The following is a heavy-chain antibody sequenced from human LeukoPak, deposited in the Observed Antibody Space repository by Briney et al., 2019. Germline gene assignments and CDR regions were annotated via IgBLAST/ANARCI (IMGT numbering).Heavy chain of an antibody. CDR1: GGSISSSSYY. CDR2: IYYSGST. D-gene: IGHD2-15*01. Sequence: SETLSLTCTVSGGSISSSSYYWGWIRQPPGKGLEWIGSIYYSGSTYYNPSLKSRVTISVDTSKNQFSLNLRSVTAADTAVFFCARWIVPVVDWGQGILVTVSP. V-gene: IGHV4-39*01. J-gene: IGHJ4*02. CDR3: ARWIVPVVD.